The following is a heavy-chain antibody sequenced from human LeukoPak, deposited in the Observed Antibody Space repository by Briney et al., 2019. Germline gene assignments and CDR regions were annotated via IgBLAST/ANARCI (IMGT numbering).Heavy chain of an antibody. V-gene: IGHV3-7*01. J-gene: IGHJ4*02. CDR3: AAGAGWLIDW. CDR2: IEKDGSEI. CDR1: GFTFSNYW. Sequence: PGGSLRLFCAASGFTFSNYWMNWVRQAPGKGMEWVAIIEKDGSEILYVDSVKGRFTISRDNAKNSLYLQMNSLRAEDTAVYYCAAGAGWLIDWWGQGTLVTVSS. D-gene: IGHD6-19*01.